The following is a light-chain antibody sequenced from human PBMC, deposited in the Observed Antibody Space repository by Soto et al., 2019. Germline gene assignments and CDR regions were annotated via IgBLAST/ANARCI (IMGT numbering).Light chain of an antibody. CDR1: NSNIGAGYD. V-gene: IGLV1-40*01. Sequence: QSVLTQPPSVSGAPGQRVTISCTGSNSNIGAGYDVHWYQQLPGTAPNLLIYANSNRPSGVPDRFSGSKSGTSASLAITGLQAEDEADYYCQSYDSSLSAYVFATGTKVTVL. CDR2: ANS. J-gene: IGLJ1*01. CDR3: QSYDSSLSAYV.